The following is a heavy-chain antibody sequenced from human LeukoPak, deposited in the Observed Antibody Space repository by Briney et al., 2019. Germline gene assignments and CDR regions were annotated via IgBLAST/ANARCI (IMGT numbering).Heavy chain of an antibody. D-gene: IGHD2-2*01. CDR3: ARGYYAFDY. J-gene: IGHJ4*02. CDR1: GFTFSTDA. V-gene: IGHV3-48*01. CDR2: ISNSGGTI. Sequence: GGSLRLSYAASGFTFSTDAMNWVRQAPGKGLEWVSYISNSGGTIYYGDSVKGRFTISRDNAKNSLYLQMNSLRAEDTAVYYCARGYYAFDYWGQGTLVTVSS.